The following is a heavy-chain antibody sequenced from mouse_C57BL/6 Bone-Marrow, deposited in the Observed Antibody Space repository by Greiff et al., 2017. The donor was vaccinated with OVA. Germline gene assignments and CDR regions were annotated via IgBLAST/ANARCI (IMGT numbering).Heavy chain of an antibody. J-gene: IGHJ4*01. V-gene: IGHV14-4*01. D-gene: IGHD1-1*01. CDR3: TTSPYYYGSSYGNPYYYAMDY. Sequence: VQLQQSGAELVRPGASVKLSCTASGFNIKDDYMHWVKQRPEQGLEWIGWIDPENGDTEYASKFQGKANITADTSSNTAYLQLSSLTSEYTAVYYCTTSPYYYGSSYGNPYYYAMDYWGQGTSVTVSS. CDR1: GFNIKDDY. CDR2: IDPENGDT.